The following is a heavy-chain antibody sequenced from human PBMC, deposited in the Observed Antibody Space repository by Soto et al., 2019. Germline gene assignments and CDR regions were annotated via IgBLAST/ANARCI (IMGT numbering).Heavy chain of an antibody. V-gene: IGHV1-69*02. CDR3: AIAVGDSCPDY. J-gene: IGHJ4*02. D-gene: IGHD2-21*01. CDR2: IIPILGIA. Sequence: SVKVSCKASGGTFSSYTISWVRQAPGQGLEWMGRIIPILGIANYAQKFQGRVTITADKSTSTAYMELSSLRSEDTAVYYCAIAVGDSCPDYWGQGTLVTVSS. CDR1: GGTFSSYT.